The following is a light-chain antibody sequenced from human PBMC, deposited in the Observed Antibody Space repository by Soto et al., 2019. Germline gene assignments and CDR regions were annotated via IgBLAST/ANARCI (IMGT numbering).Light chain of an antibody. Sequence: QSALAQPASVSGSPGQSITISCTGTSGFVGSFSLVSWYQQHPGKAPKAMISEGHRRPPGVPDRFSGSTSVNSASLTISGLQADDEADYYCCLYIGATTYVFGTGTKVTVL. CDR1: SGFVGSFSL. J-gene: IGLJ1*01. V-gene: IGLV2-23*01. CDR3: CLYIGATTYV. CDR2: EGH.